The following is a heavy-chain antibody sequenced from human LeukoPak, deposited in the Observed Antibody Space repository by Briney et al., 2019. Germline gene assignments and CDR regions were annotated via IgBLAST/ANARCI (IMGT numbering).Heavy chain of an antibody. CDR2: ISGNGATT. V-gene: IGHV3-23*01. CDR3: AKWKYGSDFGYFDY. J-gene: IGHJ4*02. D-gene: IGHD3-10*01. Sequence: GGSLRLSCAAFGFTFSSFAMSWVRQVPGKGLEWVSGISGNGATTHHADSVKGRFTISRDNSKNTLYLQMNSLRAEDTAVYYCAKWKYGSDFGYFDYWGQGTLVTVSS. CDR1: GFTFSSFA.